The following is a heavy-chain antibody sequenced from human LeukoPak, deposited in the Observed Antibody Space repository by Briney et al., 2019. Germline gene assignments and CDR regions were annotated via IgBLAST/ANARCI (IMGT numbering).Heavy chain of an antibody. Sequence: SQTLSLTCTVSGGSISSGDDYWSWLRQPPGTGLEWIGYIYYSGSTYSNPSLKSRVTISVDTSKNQFSLKLSSVTAADTAVYYCARVGGYYDSSGPDYWGQGTLDTVSS. J-gene: IGHJ4*02. CDR2: IYYSGST. D-gene: IGHD3-22*01. CDR3: ARVGGYYDSSGPDY. V-gene: IGHV4-30-4*01. CDR1: GGSISSGDDY.